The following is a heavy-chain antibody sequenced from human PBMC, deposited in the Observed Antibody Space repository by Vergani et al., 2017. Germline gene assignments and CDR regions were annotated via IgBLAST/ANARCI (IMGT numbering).Heavy chain of an antibody. CDR3: ATIGYRRWGYYFDY. Sequence: QVQLQESGPGLVKPPGTLSLTCAVSGDSLSSNNCWTWVRQPPGKGLEWIGEICHTEDTKYSPSLKSRVAVSVDESRNLFSLRLNSVTAPDTAVYYCATIGYRRWGYYFDYWVQGILVTVSS. CDR2: ICHTEDT. V-gene: IGHV4-4*03. J-gene: IGHJ4*02. CDR1: GDSLSSNNC. D-gene: IGHD2-2*02.